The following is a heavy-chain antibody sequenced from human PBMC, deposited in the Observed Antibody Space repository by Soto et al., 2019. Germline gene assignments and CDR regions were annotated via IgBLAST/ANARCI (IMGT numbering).Heavy chain of an antibody. CDR1: GGSISSYY. D-gene: IGHD3-16*02. J-gene: IGHJ3*02. CDR2: IYYSGST. Sequence: SETLSLTCTVSGGSISSYYWSWIRQPPGKGLEWIGYIYYSGSTNYNPSLKSRVTISVDTSKNQFSLKLSSVTAADTAVYYCARDLPPHLPLHLGELSDDAFDIWGQGTMVTVSS. CDR3: ARDLPPHLPLHLGELSDDAFDI. V-gene: IGHV4-59*01.